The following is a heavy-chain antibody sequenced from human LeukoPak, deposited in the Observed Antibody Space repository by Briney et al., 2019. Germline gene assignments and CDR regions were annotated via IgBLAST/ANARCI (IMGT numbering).Heavy chain of an antibody. CDR2: INWNGGST. V-gene: IGHV3-20*04. CDR3: ATDPNPLGYCSGGSCYSGAFDI. J-gene: IGHJ3*02. Sequence: GGSLRLSCAASGFTFDDYGMSWVRQAPGQGLEWVSGINWNGGSTGYADSVKGRVTISRDNAKNSLYLQMNSLRAEDTALYYCATDPNPLGYCSGGSCYSGAFDIWGQGTMVTVSS. D-gene: IGHD2-15*01. CDR1: GFTFDDYG.